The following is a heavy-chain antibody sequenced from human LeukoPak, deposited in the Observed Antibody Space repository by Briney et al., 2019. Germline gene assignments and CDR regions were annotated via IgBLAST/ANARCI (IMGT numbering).Heavy chain of an antibody. CDR3: AKDLTYYYDSSGLIDY. D-gene: IGHD3-22*01. Sequence: GGSVRLSCAASGITFDDDAMHWVRQAPGKGLEWVSCISRNSGSIGYAESVKGRFTISRDNAKNSLYLQMNSLRAEDTALYYRAKDLTYYYDSSGLIDYWGQGTLVTVSS. V-gene: IGHV3-9*01. CDR1: GITFDDDA. CDR2: ISRNSGSI. J-gene: IGHJ4*02.